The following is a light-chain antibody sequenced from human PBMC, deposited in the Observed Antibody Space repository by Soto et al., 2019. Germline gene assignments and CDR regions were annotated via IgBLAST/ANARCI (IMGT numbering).Light chain of an antibody. CDR3: ASYAGSRVGI. J-gene: IGLJ2*01. V-gene: IGLV2-8*01. CDR1: SGDFGAYNY. Sequence: QSALTQPPSASGSPGQSVTISCSGTSGDFGAYNYVSWYQQHPGKAPKLLIYEVNRRPSGVPDRFSGTKSGNTASLTVSGLQAEDEADYYCASYAGSRVGIFGGGTQLTVL. CDR2: EVN.